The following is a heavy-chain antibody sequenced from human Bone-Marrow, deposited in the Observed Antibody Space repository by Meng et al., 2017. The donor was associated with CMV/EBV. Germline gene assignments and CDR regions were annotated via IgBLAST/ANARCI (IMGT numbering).Heavy chain of an antibody. V-gene: IGHV4-34*01. CDR1: GGSFSGYY. CDR2: INHSGST. J-gene: IGHJ4*02. Sequence: ESLKISCAVYGGSFSGYYWSWIRQPPGKGLEWIGEINHSGSTNYNPSLKSRVTISVDTSKNQFSLKLSSVTAADTAVYYCARSGYSSSWYGLWGQGKLVTVSS. CDR3: ARSGYSSSWYGL. D-gene: IGHD6-13*01.